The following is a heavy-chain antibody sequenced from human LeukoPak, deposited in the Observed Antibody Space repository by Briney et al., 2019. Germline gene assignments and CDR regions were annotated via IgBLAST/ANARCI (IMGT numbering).Heavy chain of an antibody. D-gene: IGHD3-10*01. V-gene: IGHV1-46*01. CDR1: GYTFTSYY. CDR2: INPSGGST. J-gene: IGHJ6*02. Sequence: GASVKVSCKASGYTFTSYYMHWVRQASGQGLEWMGIINPSGGSTSYAQKFQGRVTMTRDTSTSTVYMELSSLRSEDTAVYYCAKDHYYGSGSYYLSLYYYYYGMDVWGQGTTVTVSS. CDR3: AKDHYYGSGSYYLSLYYYYYGMDV.